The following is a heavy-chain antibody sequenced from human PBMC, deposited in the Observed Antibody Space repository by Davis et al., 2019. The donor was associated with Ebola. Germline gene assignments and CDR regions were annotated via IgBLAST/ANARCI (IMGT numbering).Heavy chain of an antibody. CDR1: GGSISSSNW. V-gene: IGHV4-4*02. CDR2: IYHSGST. D-gene: IGHD3-3*01. CDR3: AGHTIFGVVRYYYYGMDV. J-gene: IGHJ6*02. Sequence: SETLSLTCAVSGGSISSSNWWSWVRQPPGKGLEWIGEIYHSGSTNYNPSLKSRVTISVDKSKNQFSLKLSSVTAADTAVYYCAGHTIFGVVRYYYYGMDVWGQGTTVTVSS.